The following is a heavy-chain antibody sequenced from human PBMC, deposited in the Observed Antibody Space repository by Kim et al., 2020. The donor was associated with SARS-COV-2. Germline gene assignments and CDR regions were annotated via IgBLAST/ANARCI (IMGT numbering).Heavy chain of an antibody. Sequence: YAKKFQGRVTITADKATSTAYMELSSLRSEDTAVYYCASVEMATIPYFDYWGQGTLVTVSS. V-gene: IGHV1-69*02. CDR3: ASVEMATIPYFDY. J-gene: IGHJ4*02. D-gene: IGHD5-12*01.